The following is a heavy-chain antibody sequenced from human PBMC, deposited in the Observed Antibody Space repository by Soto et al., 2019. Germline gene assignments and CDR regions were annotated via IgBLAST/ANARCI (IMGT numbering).Heavy chain of an antibody. CDR3: ARLLLWFGEPNDAFDI. J-gene: IGHJ3*02. CDR2: IYTSGST. Sequence: TPETLSLTCTVSGGSISSYYWSWIRQPAGKGLEWIGRIYTSGSTNYNPSLKSRVTMSVDTSKNQFSLKLSSVTAADTAVYYCARLLLWFGEPNDAFDIWGQGTMVTVSS. D-gene: IGHD3-10*01. V-gene: IGHV4-4*07. CDR1: GGSISSYY.